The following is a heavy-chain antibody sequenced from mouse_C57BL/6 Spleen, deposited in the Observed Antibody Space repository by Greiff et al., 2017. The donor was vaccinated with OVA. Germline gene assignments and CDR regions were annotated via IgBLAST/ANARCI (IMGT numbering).Heavy chain of an antibody. Sequence: VKLMESGPELVQPGASGKISCKASGYAFSSSWMNWVKKRPGRGLAWIGRIYPGDGDTTYNGKCKGKATLTADKASSTAYMQLSSLTSEDSAVYFCARFDYDAWWAYWGQGTLVTVSA. D-gene: IGHD2-4*01. V-gene: IGHV1-82*01. CDR2: IYPGDGDT. J-gene: IGHJ3*01. CDR3: ARFDYDAWWAY. CDR1: GYAFSSSW.